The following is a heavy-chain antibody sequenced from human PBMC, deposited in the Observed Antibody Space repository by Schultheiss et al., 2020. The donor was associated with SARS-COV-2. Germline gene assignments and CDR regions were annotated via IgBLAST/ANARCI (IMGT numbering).Heavy chain of an antibody. Sequence: ASVKVSCKASRGTFSSYALSWVRQAPGQGLEWMGWISAYNGNTNYAQKLQGRVTMTTDTSTSTAYMELRSLRSDDTAVYYCARDSYSSSSNLDYWGQGTLVTVSS. CDR1: RGTFSSYA. V-gene: IGHV1-18*01. CDR3: ARDSYSSSSNLDY. J-gene: IGHJ4*02. D-gene: IGHD6-6*01. CDR2: ISAYNGNT.